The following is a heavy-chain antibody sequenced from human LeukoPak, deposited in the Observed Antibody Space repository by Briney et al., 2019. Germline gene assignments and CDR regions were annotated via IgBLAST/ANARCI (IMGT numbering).Heavy chain of an antibody. Sequence: GRSLRLSCAASGFTFSSYGMRWVRQAPGKGLEWVAVIWYDGSNKYYADSVKGRFTISRDNSKNTLYLQMNSLRAEDTAVYYCAGQDDCSGGGGFDPWGQGTLVTVSS. CDR2: IWYDGSNK. J-gene: IGHJ5*02. D-gene: IGHD2-15*01. CDR3: AGQDDCSGGGGFDP. V-gene: IGHV3-33*01. CDR1: GFTFSSYG.